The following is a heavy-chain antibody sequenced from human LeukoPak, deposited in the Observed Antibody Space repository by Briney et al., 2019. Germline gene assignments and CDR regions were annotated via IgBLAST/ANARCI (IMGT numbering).Heavy chain of an antibody. J-gene: IGHJ4*02. CDR1: GLTFSSYS. CDR2: ISGSGGNT. CDR3: AKDQGQLVATTNDYFDY. V-gene: IGHV3-23*01. D-gene: IGHD5-12*01. Sequence: GRSLRLSCAASGLTFSSYSMKWVSQAGRRGLEWVSAISGSGGNTYYADSVKGRFTISRDNSKNTLYLQMNSLRAEDTAVYYCAKDQGQLVATTNDYFDYWGQGTLVTVSS.